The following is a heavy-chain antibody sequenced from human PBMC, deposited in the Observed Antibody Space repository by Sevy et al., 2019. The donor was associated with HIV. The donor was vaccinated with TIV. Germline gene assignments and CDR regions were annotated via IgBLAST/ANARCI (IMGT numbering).Heavy chain of an antibody. CDR3: AREAGYNFGIDS. Sequence: SETLSLTCTVSGGSIRSGGYYWAWIRQHPGKGLEWIGFSYYSGITYYNPSLKSRLTISIDTSKNEFSLRLTSVTAADTVMYYCAREAGYNFGIDSWGQGTLVTVSS. CDR2: SYYSGIT. CDR1: GGSIRSGGYY. D-gene: IGHD5-18*01. J-gene: IGHJ4*02. V-gene: IGHV4-31*03.